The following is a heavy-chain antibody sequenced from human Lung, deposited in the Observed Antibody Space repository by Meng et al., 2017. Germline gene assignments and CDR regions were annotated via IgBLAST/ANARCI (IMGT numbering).Heavy chain of an antibody. CDR2: IIDSGST. J-gene: IGHJ4*02. V-gene: IGHV4-34*02. Sequence: QVQLQPLGAGLVTPSDTLALTCAVYGGYFSGYYWSWIRQPPGKGLEWIGEIIDSGSTNYNPSLKSRVTISVDTSKNQFSLRVTSVTAADRAVYYCVRRTYSSGWYFDYWGQGTLVTVSS. D-gene: IGHD6-19*01. CDR3: VRRTYSSGWYFDY. CDR1: GGYFSGYY.